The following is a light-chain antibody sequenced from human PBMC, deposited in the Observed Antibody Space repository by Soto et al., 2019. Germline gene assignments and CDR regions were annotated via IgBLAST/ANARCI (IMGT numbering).Light chain of an antibody. CDR2: DAS. CDR1: QSVSTY. Sequence: EIVLTQSPATLSLSPGERATLSCRASQSVSTYLAWYQQKRGQAPRLLIYDASNRATGTPVRFSGSGSGTDFTLTISGLEPEDFAVYFCQQYAGPPTTFGQGTRLEIK. J-gene: IGKJ5*01. CDR3: QQYAGPPTT. V-gene: IGKV3-11*01.